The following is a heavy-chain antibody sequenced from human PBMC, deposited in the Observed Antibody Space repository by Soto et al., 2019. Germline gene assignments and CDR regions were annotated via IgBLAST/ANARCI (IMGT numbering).Heavy chain of an antibody. J-gene: IGHJ4*02. V-gene: IGHV3-30*18. CDR2: ISYDGSNK. Sequence: GGSLRLSCAASGFTFSSYGMHWVRQAPGKGLEWVAVISYDGSNKYYADSVKGRFTISRDNSKNTLYLQMNSLRAEDTAVYYCAKDSVLMVYAIDYFDYWGQGTLVTVSS. CDR3: AKDSVLMVYAIDYFDY. CDR1: GFTFSSYG. D-gene: IGHD2-8*01.